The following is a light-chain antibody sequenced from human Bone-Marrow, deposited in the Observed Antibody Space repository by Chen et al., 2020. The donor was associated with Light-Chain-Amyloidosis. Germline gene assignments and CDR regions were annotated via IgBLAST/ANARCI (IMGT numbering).Light chain of an antibody. CDR2: EVI. Sequence: QSALTQPPSASGSPGQSVTISCTGTNSDVGRYDYVSWYQQHPGKAPKFLIYEVIKRSSGVPARFSGSKCGNTASLTVSGLQAEYEADYYCCSYAGDSWVFCGVTKLTVL. CDR3: CSYAGDSWV. V-gene: IGLV2-8*01. J-gene: IGLJ3*02. CDR1: NSDVGRYDY.